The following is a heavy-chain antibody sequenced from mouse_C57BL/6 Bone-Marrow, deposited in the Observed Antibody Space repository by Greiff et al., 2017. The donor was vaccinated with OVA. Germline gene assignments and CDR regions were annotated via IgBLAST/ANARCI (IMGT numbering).Heavy chain of an antibody. CDR2: IYPGSGNT. CDR3: ARWGGSSYGYFDV. Sequence: QVQLKQSGAELVRPGASVKLSCKASGYTFTDYYINWVKQRPGQGLEWIARIYPGSGNTYYNEKFKGKATLTAEKSSSTAYMQLSSLTSEDSAVYFGARWGGSSYGYFDVWGTGTTVTVSS. CDR1: GYTFTDYY. V-gene: IGHV1-76*01. D-gene: IGHD1-1*01. J-gene: IGHJ1*03.